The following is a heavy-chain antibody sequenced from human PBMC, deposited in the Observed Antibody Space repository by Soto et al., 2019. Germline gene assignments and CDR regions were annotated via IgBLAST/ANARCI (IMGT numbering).Heavy chain of an antibody. CDR1: GFTFSSYT. CDR3: AKRHTTVATPANYFDY. V-gene: IGHV3-23*01. D-gene: IGHD1-1*01. J-gene: IGHJ4*02. Sequence: EVQLLESGGELVQPGGSLRLSCAASGFTFSSYTMNWVRQAPGKGLDWVSTITRGGTTYYADSVQGRFTISRDDSKNTLYLQMNSLRAEDTALYYCAKRHTTVATPANYFDYWGQGTLVTVSS. CDR2: ITRGGTT.